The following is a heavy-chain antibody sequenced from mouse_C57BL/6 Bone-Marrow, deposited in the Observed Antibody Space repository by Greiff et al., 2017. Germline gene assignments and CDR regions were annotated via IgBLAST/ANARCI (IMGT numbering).Heavy chain of an antibody. Sequence: VNVVESGAELAKPGASVKLSCKASGYTFTSYWMHWVKQRPGQGLEWIGYINPSSGYTKYNQKFKDKATLTADKSSSTAYMQLSSLTYEDSAVYYCARRYYGSGYFDVWGTGTTVTVSS. CDR2: INPSSGYT. J-gene: IGHJ1*03. CDR3: ARRYYGSGYFDV. D-gene: IGHD1-1*01. V-gene: IGHV1-7*01. CDR1: GYTFTSYW.